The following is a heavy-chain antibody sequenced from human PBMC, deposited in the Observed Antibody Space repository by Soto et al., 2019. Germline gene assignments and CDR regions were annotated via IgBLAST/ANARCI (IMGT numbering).Heavy chain of an antibody. J-gene: IGHJ4*02. D-gene: IGHD3-22*01. V-gene: IGHV4-34*01. CDR2: INHSGST. CDR1: GGSFSGYY. Sequence: QVQLQQWGAGLLKPSETLSLTCAVYGGSFSGYYWSWIRQPPGKGLEWIGEINHSGSTNYNPSLKSRVTIAVDTSKNQFYLKLSAVAAADTAVYYCARGHASYYYDSSGFHFDYWGQGTLVTVSS. CDR3: ARGHASYYYDSSGFHFDY.